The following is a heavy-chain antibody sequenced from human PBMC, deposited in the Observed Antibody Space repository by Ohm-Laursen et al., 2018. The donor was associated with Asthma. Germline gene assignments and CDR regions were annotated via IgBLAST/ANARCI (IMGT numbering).Heavy chain of an antibody. J-gene: IGHJ4*02. CDR2: ISAYNGNT. Sequence: AASVKVSCKVAGYKFSSYGISWVRQAPGQGLEWMGWISAYNGNTNYAQKLQGRVTMTTDTSTSTAYMELRSLRSDDTAVYYCVTSWVTTPNYFDYWGQGTLVTVSS. D-gene: IGHD4-17*01. CDR1: GYKFSSYG. V-gene: IGHV1-18*04. CDR3: VTSWVTTPNYFDY.